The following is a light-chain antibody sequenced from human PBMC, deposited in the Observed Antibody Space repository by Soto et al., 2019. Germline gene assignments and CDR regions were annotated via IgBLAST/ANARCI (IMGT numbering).Light chain of an antibody. CDR2: DAS. CDR1: QSISSH. CDR3: QQRSNWPLT. J-gene: IGKJ4*01. Sequence: EIVXTXXXXTLSLSPGERVTLSCRASQSISSHLAWYQQKPGQAPRLLMYDASNRATGIPARFSGSGSGTDFTLTISSLEPEDFAVYYCQQRSNWPLTFGGGTKVEIK. V-gene: IGKV3-11*01.